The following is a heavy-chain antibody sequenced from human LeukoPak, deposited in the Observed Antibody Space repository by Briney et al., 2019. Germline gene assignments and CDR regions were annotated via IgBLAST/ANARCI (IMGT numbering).Heavy chain of an antibody. V-gene: IGHV4-61*02. J-gene: IGHJ3*02. D-gene: IGHD3-10*01. CDR1: GGSISSGSYY. CDR2: IYTSGST. Sequence: SETLSLTCIVSGGSISSGSYYWSWIRQPAGKGLEWIGRIYTSGSTNYNPSLKSRVTISVDTSKNQFSLKLSSVTAADTAVYYCARVRLWFGELDAFDIWGQGTMVTVSS. CDR3: ARVRLWFGELDAFDI.